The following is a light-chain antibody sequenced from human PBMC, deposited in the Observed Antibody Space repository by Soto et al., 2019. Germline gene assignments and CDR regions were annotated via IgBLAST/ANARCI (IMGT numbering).Light chain of an antibody. Sequence: QSALTQPASVSGSPGQSVTISCTGTSSDVGAYNSVSWYQQHPGKAPKLLIYGVSNRPSGLSIRFSGSKSGNTASLTISGLQAEDEADYYCSSFAGSSTYVFGAGTKLTVL. CDR1: SSDVGAYNS. CDR3: SSFAGSSTYV. V-gene: IGLV2-14*01. CDR2: GVS. J-gene: IGLJ1*01.